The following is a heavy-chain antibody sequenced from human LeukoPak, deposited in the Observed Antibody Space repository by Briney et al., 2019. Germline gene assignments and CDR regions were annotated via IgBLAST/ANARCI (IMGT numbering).Heavy chain of an antibody. CDR3: TRLNDYAWYFDL. D-gene: IGHD4-17*01. J-gene: IGHJ2*01. CDR2: IYYSGST. Sequence: PSETLSLTCTVSGGSISGSGYYWGWIRQPPGKGLEWIGSIYYSGSTYYNPSLKSRVTISVDTSKNQFSLKLSSVTAADTAVYYCTRLNDYAWYFDLWGRGTLVTVSS. V-gene: IGHV4-39*01. CDR1: GGSISGSGYY.